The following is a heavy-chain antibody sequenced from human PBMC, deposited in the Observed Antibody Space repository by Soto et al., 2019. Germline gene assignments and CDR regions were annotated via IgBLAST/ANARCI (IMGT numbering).Heavy chain of an antibody. CDR3: AREGLTGTIGLYFYSGMDV. CDR2: IYYSGST. Sequence: QVQLQESGPGLVKPSETLSLTCTVSGGSISSYYWSWIRQPPGKGLEWIGYIYYSGSTNYNPSLTSRVTISVDTSKNQFSLKLSSVTAADTAVDYCAREGLTGTIGLYFYSGMDVWGQGTTVTVSS. V-gene: IGHV4-59*01. CDR1: GGSISSYY. D-gene: IGHD1-7*01. J-gene: IGHJ6*02.